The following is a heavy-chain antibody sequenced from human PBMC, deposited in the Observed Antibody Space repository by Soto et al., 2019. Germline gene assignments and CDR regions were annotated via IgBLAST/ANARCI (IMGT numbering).Heavy chain of an antibody. D-gene: IGHD3-3*01. CDR1: GGSISSYY. J-gene: IGHJ3*02. CDR3: ASAHTDYYDFWSGYFSAFDI. V-gene: IGHV4-59*04. Sequence: SETLSLTCTVSGGSISSYYWSWIRQPPGKGLEWIGYIYYSGSTYYNPSLKSRVTISVDTSKNQFSLKLSSVTAADTAVYYCASAHTDYYDFWSGYFSAFDIWGQGTRVTVSS. CDR2: IYYSGST.